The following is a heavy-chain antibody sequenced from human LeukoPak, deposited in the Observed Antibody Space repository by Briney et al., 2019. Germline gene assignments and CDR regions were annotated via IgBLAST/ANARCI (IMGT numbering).Heavy chain of an antibody. D-gene: IGHD2-2*01. CDR3: ARVSPTRYCSSTSCLYYYYYYGMDV. Sequence: SETLSLTCAVYGGSFCGYYWSWIRQPPGKGLEWIGEINHSGSTNYNPSLKSRVTISVDTSKNQFSLKLSSVTAADTAVYYCARVSPTRYCSSTSCLYYYYYYGMDVWGQGTTVTVSS. CDR1: GGSFCGYY. CDR2: INHSGST. J-gene: IGHJ6*02. V-gene: IGHV4-34*01.